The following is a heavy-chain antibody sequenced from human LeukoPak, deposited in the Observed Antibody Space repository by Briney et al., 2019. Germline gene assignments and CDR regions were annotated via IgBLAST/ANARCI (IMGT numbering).Heavy chain of an antibody. Sequence: GGSLRLSCAASGFAFSDYYLSWIRQAPGKGLECVSYITNSGSTIYYEDSVKGRFTISRDNAKNSLYLQMNSLRAEDTAVYYCAREYCRSTSCYGYPDYWGQGTLVTVSS. CDR2: ITNSGSTI. CDR3: AREYCRSTSCYGYPDY. D-gene: IGHD2-2*01. V-gene: IGHV3-11*01. J-gene: IGHJ4*02. CDR1: GFAFSDYY.